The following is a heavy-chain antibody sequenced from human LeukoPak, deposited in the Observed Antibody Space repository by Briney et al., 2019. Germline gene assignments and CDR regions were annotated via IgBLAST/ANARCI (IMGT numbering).Heavy chain of an antibody. V-gene: IGHV4-30-4*08. J-gene: IGHJ5*02. CDR2: IYYTGST. Sequence: PSETLSLTCTVSGDSISSGDYYWSWIRQPPGKGLEWIGYIYYTGSTDYNPSLKSRITISVDTSKNQFSLKLRSVTAADTAVYYCASLGRDSGSYVSSWFDPWGQGTLVTVSS. CDR1: GDSISSGDYY. CDR3: ASLGRDSGSYVSSWFDP. D-gene: IGHD1-26*01.